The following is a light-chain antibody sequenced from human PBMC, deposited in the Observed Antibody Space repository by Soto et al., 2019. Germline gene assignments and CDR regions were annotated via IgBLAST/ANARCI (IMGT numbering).Light chain of an antibody. CDR1: QSVLSY. CDR2: DAS. Sequence: EVVLTQSPAALSLSPGERATLSCRASQSVLSYLAWYQQKPGQAPRLLIYDASNRATGIPARFSGSGSGTDFTLPISSLEPEDFAVYYCQQRNDGLTFGGGTKVEIK. CDR3: QQRNDGLT. V-gene: IGKV3-11*01. J-gene: IGKJ4*01.